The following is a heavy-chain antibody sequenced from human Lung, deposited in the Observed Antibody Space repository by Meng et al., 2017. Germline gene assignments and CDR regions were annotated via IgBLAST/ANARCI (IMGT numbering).Heavy chain of an antibody. Sequence: SVKVSCKASGGTFSSYAISWVRQAPGQGLEWMGGIIPIFGTANYAQKFQGRVTITTDASTSTAYMGLSSLRSEDTAVYYCARVYDSSGYFSLGSDPLYYYGMDVGGQGTTVTVSS. CDR3: ARVYDSSGYFSLGSDPLYYYGMDV. CDR2: IIPIFGTA. CDR1: GGTFSSYA. V-gene: IGHV1-69*05. J-gene: IGHJ6*02. D-gene: IGHD3-22*01.